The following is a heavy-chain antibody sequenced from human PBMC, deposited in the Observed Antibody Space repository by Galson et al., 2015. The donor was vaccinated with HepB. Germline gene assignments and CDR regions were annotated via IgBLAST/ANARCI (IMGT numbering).Heavy chain of an antibody. J-gene: IGHJ6*04. CDR2: IKRKTDGGTT. V-gene: IGHV3-15*01. CDR1: GFIFSDVW. D-gene: IGHD3-10*01. Sequence: SLRLSCAASGFIFSDVWMSWVRQAPGKGLEWVGRIKRKTDGGTTDYAAPVKGRFTISRDDSKNTLYLQMNSLKIEDTAVYYCSTEFRPITMVQGTQFPAVWGKGTTVTVSS. CDR3: STEFRPITMVQGTQFPAV.